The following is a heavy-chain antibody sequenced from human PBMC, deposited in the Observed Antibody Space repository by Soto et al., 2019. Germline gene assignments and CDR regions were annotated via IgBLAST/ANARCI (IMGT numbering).Heavy chain of an antibody. D-gene: IGHD2-21*01. CDR3: ERKKIPALFAY. CDR1: GGSISSYY. J-gene: IGHJ4*02. Sequence: TSETLSLTCSVSGGSISSYYWSWIRQPPGKGLEWIGYMYDNGNTKYNPSLKSRATISVDTSKNQFSLKLTSVTAADTAVYYCERKKIPALFAYGGQGTLVPVSS. V-gene: IGHV4-59*12. CDR2: MYDNGNT.